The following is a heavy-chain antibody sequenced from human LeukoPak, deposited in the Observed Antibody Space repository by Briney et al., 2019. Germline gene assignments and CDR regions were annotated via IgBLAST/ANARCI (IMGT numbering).Heavy chain of an antibody. CDR3: ARGVVGVVAAIRGAFDI. CDR2: IYHSGST. CDR1: GYSISSGYY. D-gene: IGHD2-15*01. J-gene: IGHJ3*02. Sequence: SETLSLTCAVSGYSISSGYYWGWIRQPPGKGLEWIGSIYHSGSTYYNPSLKSRVTISVDTSKNQFSLKLSSVTAADTAVYYCARGVVGVVAAIRGAFDIWGQGTTVTVSS. V-gene: IGHV4-38-2*01.